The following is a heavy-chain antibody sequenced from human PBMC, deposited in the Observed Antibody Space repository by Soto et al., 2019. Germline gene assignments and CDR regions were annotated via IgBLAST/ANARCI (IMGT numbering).Heavy chain of an antibody. D-gene: IGHD3-9*01. CDR1: GYTFTSYY. CDR3: AAKNYDILTGSRRNYYYGMDV. V-gene: IGHV1-46*01. Sequence: ASVKVSCKASGYTFTSYYMHWVRQAPGQGLEWMGIINPSGGSTSYAQKFQGRVTMTRDTSTSTVYMELSSLRSEDTAVYYCAAKNYDILTGSRRNYYYGMDVWGQGTTVTVSS. CDR2: INPSGGST. J-gene: IGHJ6*02.